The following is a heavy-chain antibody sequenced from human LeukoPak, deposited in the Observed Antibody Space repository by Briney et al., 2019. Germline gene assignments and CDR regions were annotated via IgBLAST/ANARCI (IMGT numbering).Heavy chain of an antibody. CDR2: INPNSGGT. Sequence: ASVTVSCKASGYTFTGYYMHWVRQAPGQGLEWMGWINPNSGGTNYAQKFQGRVTMTRDTSISTAYMELSRLRSDDTAVYYCARDRMVRGVGVFDYWGQGTLVTVSS. V-gene: IGHV1-2*02. J-gene: IGHJ4*02. D-gene: IGHD3-10*01. CDR3: ARDRMVRGVGVFDY. CDR1: GYTFTGYY.